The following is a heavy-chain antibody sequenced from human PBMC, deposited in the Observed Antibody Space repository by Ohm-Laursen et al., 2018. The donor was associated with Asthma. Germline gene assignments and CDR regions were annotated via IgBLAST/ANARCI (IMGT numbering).Heavy chain of an antibody. CDR2: ISSSSSYI. V-gene: IGHV3-21*01. Sequence: LSLTCAASGFTFSSYAMHWVRQAPGKGLEWVSSISSSSSYIYYADSVKGRFTISKDNATNSLYLQMNSLRAEDTAVYYCARDEGYRSSQIDYWGQGTLVTVPS. CDR3: ARDEGYRSSQIDY. CDR1: GFTFSSYA. J-gene: IGHJ4*02. D-gene: IGHD6-13*01.